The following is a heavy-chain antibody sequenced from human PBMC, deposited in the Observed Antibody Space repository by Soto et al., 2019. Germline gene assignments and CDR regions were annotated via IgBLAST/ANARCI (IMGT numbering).Heavy chain of an antibody. CDR2: IYYSGST. V-gene: IGHV4-59*12. CDR1: GGSISSYY. Sequence: PSETLSLTCTVSGGSISSYYWSWIRQPPGKGLEWIGYIYYSGSTNYNPSLKSRVTISVDTSKNQFSLKLSSVTAADTAVYYCARVAEPLNDYGWYFDLWGRGTLVTVSS. CDR3: ARVAEPLNDYGWYFDL. J-gene: IGHJ2*01. D-gene: IGHD4-17*01.